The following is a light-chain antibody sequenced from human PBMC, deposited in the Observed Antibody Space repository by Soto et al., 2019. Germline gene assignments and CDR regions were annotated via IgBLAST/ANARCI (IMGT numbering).Light chain of an antibody. CDR1: QSISND. CDR3: QQSYSTPPYT. CDR2: AAS. Sequence: DIPMTQSPSSLSASVGDRVTITCRASQSISNDLYWYQQKPGKAPKLLIYAASSLLGGVPSRFSGSGSGTDFTLTISSLQPEDFATYYCQQSYSTPPYTFGQGTRLEIK. J-gene: IGKJ2*01. V-gene: IGKV1-39*01.